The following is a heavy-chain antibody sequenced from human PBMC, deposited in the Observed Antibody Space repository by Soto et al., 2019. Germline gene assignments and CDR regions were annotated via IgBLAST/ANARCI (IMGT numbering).Heavy chain of an antibody. CDR2: IYNDGSRT. J-gene: IGHJ4*02. D-gene: IGHD1-1*01. CDR3: ARDLSGDTTPYFDL. CDR1: GFAFSSYW. Sequence: SCAASGFAFSSYWMHWVRQTPGKGPVWVSRIYNDGSRTAYADSVKGRFTISRDNAKNTMYLQMSSLTVEDTAVYYCARDLSGDTTPYFDLWGQGTLVTVSS. V-gene: IGHV3-74*01.